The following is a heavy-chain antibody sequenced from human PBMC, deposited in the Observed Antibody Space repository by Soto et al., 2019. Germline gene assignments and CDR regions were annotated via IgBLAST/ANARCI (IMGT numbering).Heavy chain of an antibody. Sequence: SETLSLTCTVSGGSISSSSYYWGWIRQPPGKGLEWIGSIYYSGSTYYNPSLKSRVTISVDTSKNQFSLKLSSVTAADTAVYYCARVIXITMVRGVIPRGGYFDYWGQGTLVTVSS. V-gene: IGHV4-39*01. D-gene: IGHD3-10*01. CDR2: IYYSGST. J-gene: IGHJ4*02. CDR3: ARVIXITMVRGVIPRGGYFDY. CDR1: GGSISSSSYY.